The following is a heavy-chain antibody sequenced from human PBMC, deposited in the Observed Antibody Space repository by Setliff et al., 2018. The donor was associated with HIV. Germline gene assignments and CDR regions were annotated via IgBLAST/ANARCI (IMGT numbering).Heavy chain of an antibody. J-gene: IGHJ6*02. D-gene: IGHD3-3*01. CDR3: ARDYLYYNLYNGSPVYGMDV. CDR1: GFTFRNYK. V-gene: IGHV3-48*03. CDR2: ISIGSGGAI. Sequence: GWSLRLSCAASGFTFRNYKFNWVRQAPGRGLEWVSSISIGSGGAIDYADSVQGRFTISRDNSKNSLYLQMNSLRVEDTAVYYCARDYLYYNLYNGSPVYGMDVWGQGTTVTVSS.